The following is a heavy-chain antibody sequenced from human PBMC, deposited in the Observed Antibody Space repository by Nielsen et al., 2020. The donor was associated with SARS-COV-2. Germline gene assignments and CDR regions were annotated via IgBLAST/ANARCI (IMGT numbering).Heavy chain of an antibody. D-gene: IGHD3-10*01. CDR1: GFTFSSYA. J-gene: IGHJ3*02. CDR2: ISYDGSNK. Sequence: GESLKISCAASGFTFSSYAMHWVRQAPGKGLEWVAVISYDGSNKYYADSVKGRFAVSRDNAENTVVLQIHSLRVEDTALYYCAKDDVVRGDAFDIWGQGTMVTVSS. V-gene: IGHV3-30*09. CDR3: AKDDVVRGDAFDI.